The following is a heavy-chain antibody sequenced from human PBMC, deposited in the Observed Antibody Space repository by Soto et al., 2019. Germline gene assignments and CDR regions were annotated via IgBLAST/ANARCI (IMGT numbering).Heavy chain of an antibody. CDR2: IFYSGST. CDR1: GGSISSGDYY. V-gene: IGHV4-30-4*01. CDR3: ASIRGTQSHY. Sequence: QVQLQESGPGLVKPSQTLSLTCTVSGGSISSGDYYWSWIRQPPGKGLEWIGYIFYSGSTYYNPSLKSRVTRSGDTSKKQFSLKLGSMTAADKAVYYCASIRGTQSHYWGQGTLVTVSS. J-gene: IGHJ4*02. D-gene: IGHD3-10*01.